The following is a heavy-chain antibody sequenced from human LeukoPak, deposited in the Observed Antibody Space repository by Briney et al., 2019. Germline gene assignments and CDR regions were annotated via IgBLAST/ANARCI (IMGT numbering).Heavy chain of an antibody. CDR2: ISGGGITT. J-gene: IGHJ4*02. CDR3: PRQSYASGWNPFDY. V-gene: IGHV3-23*01. D-gene: IGHD6-19*01. Sequence: GRSLRLSCAASGFTFDDYAMHWVRQAPGKGLEWVSTISGGGITTYYADPAKGRFTISRDNSRDTLYLQTNSLTAEDTAIYYCPRQSYASGWNPFDYWGQGILVTVSS. CDR1: GFTFDDYA.